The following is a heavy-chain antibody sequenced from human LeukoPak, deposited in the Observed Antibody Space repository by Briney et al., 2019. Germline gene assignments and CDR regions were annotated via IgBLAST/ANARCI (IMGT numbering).Heavy chain of an antibody. CDR2: INHSGST. V-gene: IGHV4-34*01. CDR1: GGSFSGYY. Sequence: SETLPLTCAVYGGSFSGYYWSWIRQPPGKGLEWIGEINHSGSTNYNPSLKSRVTISVDTSKNQFSLKLSSVTAADTAVYYCARGPISCSGGSCYYYGMDVWGQGTTVTVSS. CDR3: ARGPISCSGGSCYYYGMDV. J-gene: IGHJ6*02. D-gene: IGHD2-15*01.